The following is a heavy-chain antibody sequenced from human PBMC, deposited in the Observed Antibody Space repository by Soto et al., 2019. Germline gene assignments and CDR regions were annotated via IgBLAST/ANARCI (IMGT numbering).Heavy chain of an antibody. V-gene: IGHV3-30*18. D-gene: IGHD3-16*01. CDR3: AKKYYDYVWGVGD. CDR2: ISYDGSNK. CDR1: GFTFRSYG. Sequence: QVQLVESGGGVVQPGRSLRLSCAASGFTFRSYGMHWVRQAPGKGLEWVAVISYDGSNKYYADSVKGRFTISRDNSKNTRYLQMNSLRAEDPAVYYCAKKYYDYVWGVGDWGQGTLVTVSS. J-gene: IGHJ4*02.